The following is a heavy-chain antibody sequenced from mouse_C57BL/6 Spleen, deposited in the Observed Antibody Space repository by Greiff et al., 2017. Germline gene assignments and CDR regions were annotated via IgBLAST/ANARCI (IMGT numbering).Heavy chain of an antibody. CDR3: ARHYYGSSDDYWYFDV. D-gene: IGHD1-1*01. CDR1: GYTFTSYG. V-gene: IGHV1-81*01. Sequence: VQLQQSGAELARPGASVKLSCKASGYTFTSYGISWVKQRTGQGLEWIGELYPRSGNTYYNEKFTGTATLTADKSSSTAYMGLRSLTSEDSAVYFFARHYYGSSDDYWYFDVWGTGTTVTVSS. J-gene: IGHJ1*03. CDR2: LYPRSGNT.